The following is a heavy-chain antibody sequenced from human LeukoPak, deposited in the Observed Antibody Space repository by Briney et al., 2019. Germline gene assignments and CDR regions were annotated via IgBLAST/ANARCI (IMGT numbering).Heavy chain of an antibody. CDR3: ARGLTGPTVGAYYYYYYYMDV. D-gene: IGHD1-26*01. Sequence: SETLSLTCAVYGGSFSGYYWSWIRQPPGKGLEWIGEINHSGSTNYNPSLKSRVTILVDTSKNQFSLKLSSVTAADTAVYYCARGLTGPTVGAYYYYYYYMDVWGKGTTVTVSS. CDR1: GGSFSGYY. V-gene: IGHV4-34*01. CDR2: INHSGST. J-gene: IGHJ6*03.